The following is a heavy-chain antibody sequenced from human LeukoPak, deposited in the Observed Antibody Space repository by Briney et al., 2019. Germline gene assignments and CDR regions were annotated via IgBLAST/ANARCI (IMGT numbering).Heavy chain of an antibody. J-gene: IGHJ6*02. V-gene: IGHV4-31*03. Sequence: SETLSLTCTVSGGSISSGGYYWSWIRQHPGKGLEWLGYIYYSGSTYYNPSLKSRVSISVDKSKNQFSLKLSSVTDADTAVYYCARDVVEGYCSGGSCYPNYGMDVWGQGTTVTVSS. CDR2: IYYSGST. CDR3: ARDVVEGYCSGGSCYPNYGMDV. CDR1: GGSISSGGYY. D-gene: IGHD2-15*01.